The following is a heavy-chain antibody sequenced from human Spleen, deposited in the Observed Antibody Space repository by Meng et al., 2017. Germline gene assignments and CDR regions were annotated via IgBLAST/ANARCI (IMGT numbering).Heavy chain of an antibody. CDR2: IDRDDDI. CDR3: ARTTTYGYFDS. Sequence: PRLSCTVSGDSVSSGSYYWSWVRQPPGKALEWLALIDRDDDILYNKGLRTRLTISKDTSKNQVVLTMTNMDPVGTARYFCARTTTYGYFDSWGQGTLVTVSS. V-gene: IGHV2-70*20. CDR1: GDSVSSGSYY. J-gene: IGHJ4*02. D-gene: IGHD3-10*01.